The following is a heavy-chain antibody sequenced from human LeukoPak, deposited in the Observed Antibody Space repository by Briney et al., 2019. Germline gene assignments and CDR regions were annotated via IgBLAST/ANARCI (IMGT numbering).Heavy chain of an antibody. J-gene: IGHJ4*02. CDR1: GSTFSSYA. CDR3: AKEIAEAGQGVLDS. CDR2: IIGSGDRT. Sequence: PGGSLRLSCAASGSTFSSYAMSWVRQAPGKGLEWVSAIIGSGDRTYYADSVKGRFTISRDNSRKTLYLQMSTLRVEDTAVYYCAKEIAEAGQGVLDSWGQGTLVTVSS. D-gene: IGHD6-13*01. V-gene: IGHV3-23*01.